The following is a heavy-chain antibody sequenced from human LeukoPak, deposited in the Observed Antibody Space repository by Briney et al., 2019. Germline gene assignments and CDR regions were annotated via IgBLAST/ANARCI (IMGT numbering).Heavy chain of an antibody. Sequence: GGSPRLSCAASGFTFSDYYMSWIRQAPGKGLEWVSYISSSGSTIYYADSVKGRFTISRDNAKNSLYLQMNSLRAEDTAVYYCARTITMVRGVSPLDYWGQGTLVTVSS. CDR1: GFTFSDYY. D-gene: IGHD3-10*01. V-gene: IGHV3-11*01. CDR3: ARTITMVRGVSPLDY. CDR2: ISSSGSTI. J-gene: IGHJ4*02.